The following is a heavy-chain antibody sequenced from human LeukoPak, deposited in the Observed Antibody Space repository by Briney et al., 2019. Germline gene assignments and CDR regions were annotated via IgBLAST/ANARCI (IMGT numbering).Heavy chain of an antibody. CDR3: ARVPNCSGGSCYGYYFDS. Sequence: SGRSLRLSCAASGFTFSSYARHWVRQAPGKGLEWVAVISYDGSNKYYADSVKGRFTISRDNSKNTLYLQMNSLRAEDTAVYYCARVPNCSGGSCYGYYFDSWGQGTLVTVSS. CDR2: ISYDGSNK. V-gene: IGHV3-30-3*01. J-gene: IGHJ4*02. CDR1: GFTFSSYA. D-gene: IGHD2-15*01.